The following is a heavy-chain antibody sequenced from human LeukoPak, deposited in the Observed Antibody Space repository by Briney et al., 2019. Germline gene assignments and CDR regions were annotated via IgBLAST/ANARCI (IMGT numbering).Heavy chain of an antibody. CDR3: AKEGIDAFDI. CDR2: ISYDGWDR. V-gene: IGHV3-30*02. J-gene: IGHJ3*02. CDR1: GLTFSSYG. Sequence: GGSLRLSCSAPGLTFSSYGMHWVRQAPGKGPEWVAFISYDGWDRYYADSVKGRFTISRDNSKNTLYLQMSSLRAEDTAVYYCAKEGIDAFDIWGQGTMVTVSS.